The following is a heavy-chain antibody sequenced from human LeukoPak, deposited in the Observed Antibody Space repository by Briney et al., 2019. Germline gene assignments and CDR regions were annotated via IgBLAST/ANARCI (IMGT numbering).Heavy chain of an antibody. CDR3: ARDPPGTTAFDI. J-gene: IGHJ3*02. Sequence: ASVKVSCKASGYTFTGYYMHWVRQAPGQGLEWMGWINPKSGGTKYAQKFQGRVTMTWDTSISTAYMDLSRLTSDDTAVYYCARDPPGTTAFDIWGQGTMVTVSS. CDR2: INPKSGGT. V-gene: IGHV1-2*02. D-gene: IGHD1-1*01. CDR1: GYTFTGYY.